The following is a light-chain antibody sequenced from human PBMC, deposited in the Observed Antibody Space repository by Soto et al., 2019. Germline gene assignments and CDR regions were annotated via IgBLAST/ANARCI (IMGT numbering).Light chain of an antibody. CDR2: AAS. V-gene: IGKV3-20*01. CDR3: QQYGTSPPWT. CDR1: QSVTSNY. Sequence: ETVLTQSPATLSLSPGERGTLCCRASQSVTSNYLAWYQQKPGQAPRLLIYAASRRAPGIPDRFSASGSGTDFTLTISRLEPADFAVYFCQQYGTSPPWTFGQGTKVDI. J-gene: IGKJ1*01.